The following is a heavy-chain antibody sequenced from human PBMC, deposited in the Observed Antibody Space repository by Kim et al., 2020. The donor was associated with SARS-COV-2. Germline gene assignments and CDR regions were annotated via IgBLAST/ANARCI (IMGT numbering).Heavy chain of an antibody. CDR2: LYFSVST. J-gene: IGHJ1*01. Sequence: SETLSLTCSVSGGSVTSDSSYWGWLLQPQGKGLESIRNLYFSVSTYYSPSIKSRVTINLDMSKTQFSLKLAPVTAAHTAVSFCASQALGSAYFFRGQG. CDR1: GGSVTSDSSY. V-gene: IGHV4-39*01. D-gene: IGHD3-22*01. CDR3: ASQALGSAYFF.